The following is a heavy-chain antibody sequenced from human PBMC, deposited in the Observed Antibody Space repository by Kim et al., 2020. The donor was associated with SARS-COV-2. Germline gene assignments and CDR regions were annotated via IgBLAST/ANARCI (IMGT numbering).Heavy chain of an antibody. CDR2: ISGSGGST. Sequence: GGSLRLSCAASGFTFSSYAMSWVRQAPGKGLEWVSAISGSGGSTYYADSVKGRFTISRDNSKNTLYLQMNSLRAEDTAVYYCAKDLAYYDFWSGPPYYYYGMDVWGQGTTVTVSS. CDR3: AKDLAYYDFWSGPPYYYYGMDV. D-gene: IGHD3-3*01. V-gene: IGHV3-23*01. CDR1: GFTFSSYA. J-gene: IGHJ6*02.